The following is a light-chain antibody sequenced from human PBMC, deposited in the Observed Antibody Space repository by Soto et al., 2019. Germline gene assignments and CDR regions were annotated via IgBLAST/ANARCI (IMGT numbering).Light chain of an antibody. CDR3: QQYGSSPMT. V-gene: IGKV3-20*01. CDR1: QSVSSSY. CDR2: GAS. J-gene: IGKJ1*01. Sequence: EIVVTQSPGTLSLSPGERATLSCRASQSVSSSYLAWYQQKPGQAPRLLIYGASSRATGIPDRFSGSGSGTDFTLTISRLEPEDFAGYYCQQYGSSPMTFGQGTKVEIK.